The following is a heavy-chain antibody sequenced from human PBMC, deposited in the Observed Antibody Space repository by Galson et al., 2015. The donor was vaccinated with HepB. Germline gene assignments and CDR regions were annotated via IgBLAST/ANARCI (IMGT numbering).Heavy chain of an antibody. V-gene: IGHV3-33*08. Sequence: SLRLSCAASGFTFSSYGMHWVRQAPGKGLEWVAVIWYDGSNKYYADSVKGRFTISRDNSKNTLYLQMNSLRAEDTAVYYCAREVRVQPNAFDIWGQGTMVTVSS. J-gene: IGHJ3*02. CDR1: GFTFSSYG. CDR3: AREVRVQPNAFDI. D-gene: IGHD1-14*01. CDR2: IWYDGSNK.